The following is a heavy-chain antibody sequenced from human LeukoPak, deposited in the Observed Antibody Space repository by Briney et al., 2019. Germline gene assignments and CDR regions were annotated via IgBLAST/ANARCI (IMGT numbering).Heavy chain of an antibody. CDR3: AKYSYGWGGYYYYGMDV. V-gene: IGHV4-39*07. J-gene: IGHJ6*02. Sequence: SETLSLTCTVSSGSISVTGIDWGWVRQPPGRGLEYLGKIYYTGTTSYNPSLKSRVTLSVDTSKNQFSLKLYSVTAADTAVYSCAKYSYGWGGYYYYGMDVWGQGTTVTVSS. CDR2: IYYTGTT. D-gene: IGHD5-18*01. CDR1: SGSISVTGID.